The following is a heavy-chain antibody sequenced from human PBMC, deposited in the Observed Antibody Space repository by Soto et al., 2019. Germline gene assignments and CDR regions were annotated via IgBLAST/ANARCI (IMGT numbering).Heavy chain of an antibody. CDR2: IYSGGST. CDR3: ARTDPYSSGYQIDY. D-gene: IGHD3-22*01. V-gene: IGHV3-53*01. CDR1: GFTVSSNY. Sequence: GGSLRLSCAASGFTVSSNYMSWVRQAPGKGLEWVSVIYSGGSTYFADSVKGRFTISRDNSKNTLYLQMNSLRAEDTAVYYCARTDPYSSGYQIDYWGQGTLVTVSS. J-gene: IGHJ4*02.